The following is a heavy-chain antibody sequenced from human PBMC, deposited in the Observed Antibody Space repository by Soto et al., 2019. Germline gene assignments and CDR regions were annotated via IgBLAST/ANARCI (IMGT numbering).Heavy chain of an antibody. J-gene: IGHJ6*02. V-gene: IGHV5-51*01. CDR3: ARHRGSPGSYFGMDV. D-gene: IGHD5-12*01. Sequence: PGDSLKISCQASGYSFTSYWLNWVRQMPGKGLEWMGVIYPGDSDTRYSPSFQGQVTISADKSINTAYLQWRSLKASDTAVYYCARHRGSPGSYFGMDVWGQGATVTVS. CDR2: IYPGDSDT. CDR1: GYSFTSYW.